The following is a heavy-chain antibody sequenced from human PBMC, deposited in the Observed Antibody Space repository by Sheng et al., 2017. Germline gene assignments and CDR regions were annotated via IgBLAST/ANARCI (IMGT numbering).Heavy chain of an antibody. CDR2: IYHSGST. V-gene: IGHV4-38-2*01. CDR1: GYSISSGYY. CDR3: ASLGIGSSTFDY. Sequence: QVQLQESGPGLVKPSETLSLTCAVSGYSISSGYYWGWIRQPPGKGLEWIGSIYHSGSTYYNPSLKSRVTISVDTSKNQFSLKLSSVTATDTAVYYCASLGIGSSTFDYWGQGTLVTVSS. D-gene: IGHD1-26*01. J-gene: IGHJ4*02.